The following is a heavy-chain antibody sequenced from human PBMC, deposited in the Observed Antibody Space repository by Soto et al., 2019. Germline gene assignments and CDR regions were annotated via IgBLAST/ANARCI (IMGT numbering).Heavy chain of an antibody. J-gene: IGHJ6*04. CDR3: TIDHLSTSCSRPTCPSV. V-gene: IGHV3-15*01. CDR1: GFTFSNAW. Sequence: PGGSLRLSCAASGFTFSNAWMSWVRQAPGKGLEWVGRIKSKTDGGTTDYAAPVKGRFTISRDDSKNTLYLQMNSLKTEDTAVYYCTIDHLSTSCSRPTCPSVWGKGTTVTVSS. CDR2: IKSKTDGGTT. D-gene: IGHD2-2*01.